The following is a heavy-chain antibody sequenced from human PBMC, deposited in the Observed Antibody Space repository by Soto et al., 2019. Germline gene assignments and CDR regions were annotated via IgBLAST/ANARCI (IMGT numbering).Heavy chain of an antibody. CDR3: AREAESAAGRSYYSFFGLDV. D-gene: IGHD2-15*01. V-gene: IGHV3-30-3*01. Sequence: QVQLVESGGGVVQPGRSLRLSCAASGFTFSHYAIHWVRQAPGKGLEWVTLISSSGTIKYYADSVRGRFTISRDNSKDTSYLEVNSLRTEDTAVYFCAREAESAAGRSYYSFFGLDVWGQGTTVTVSS. J-gene: IGHJ6*02. CDR2: ISSSGTIK. CDR1: GFTFSHYA.